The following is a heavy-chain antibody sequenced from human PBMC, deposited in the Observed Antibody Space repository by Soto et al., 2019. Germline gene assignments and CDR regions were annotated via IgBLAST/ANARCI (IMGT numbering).Heavy chain of an antibody. D-gene: IGHD5-18*01. CDR2: IIPMFGTA. CDR3: ASGIQLWLRRINNGYSG. CDR1: GGTFSTYA. J-gene: IGHJ4*02. Sequence: QVQLVQSGAEVKKPESSVKVSCKAPGGTFSTYAISWVRQAPGQGLEWMGGIIPMFGTANYAQRFQDRGTITADESTNTVSMELSSLRSEDTAVYFCASGIQLWLRRINNGYSGWGQGTLVTVSS. V-gene: IGHV1-69*12.